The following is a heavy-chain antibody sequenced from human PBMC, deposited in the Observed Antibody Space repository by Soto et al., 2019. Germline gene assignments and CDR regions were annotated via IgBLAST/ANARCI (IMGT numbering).Heavy chain of an antibody. CDR1: GDTFTSYH. D-gene: IGHD5-18*01. Sequence: QVQLVQSGAEVKKPGASVKVSCKASGDTFTSYHINWVRQATGQGFEWMGWMNPNSGNMGFAQKFQGRVTMTRNTSITTAYMELSSLRSEDTAMYYCATVRGPGDTAMRFDSWGQGTLVTVSS. V-gene: IGHV1-8*01. CDR3: ATVRGPGDTAMRFDS. J-gene: IGHJ5*01. CDR2: MNPNSGNM.